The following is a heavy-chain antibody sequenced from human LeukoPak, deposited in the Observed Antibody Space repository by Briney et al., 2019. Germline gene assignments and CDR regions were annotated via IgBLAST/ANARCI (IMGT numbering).Heavy chain of an antibody. D-gene: IGHD1-20*01. Sequence: SETLSLTCTVSGGSVSSYYWSWIRQPAGKGLEWIGRIYINGTTNYNPSLKTRVTMSVDTSKNQFSLNLSSVTAADTAVYYCARGLTGTASYLDYWGQGTLVTVSS. V-gene: IGHV4-4*07. CDR1: GGSVSSYY. CDR2: IYINGTT. J-gene: IGHJ4*02. CDR3: ARGLTGTASYLDY.